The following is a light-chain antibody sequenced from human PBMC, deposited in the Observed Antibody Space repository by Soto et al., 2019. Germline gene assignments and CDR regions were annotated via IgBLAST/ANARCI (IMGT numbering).Light chain of an antibody. V-gene: IGKV3-15*01. CDR2: DAS. CDR1: QSVTSN. CDR3: QQYNNWPPWT. J-gene: IGKJ1*01. Sequence: IVLTHSPGTLSLSPCERATLSFSASQSVTSNFAWYQQKPGQAPRLLIYDASTRATGIPARFSGSGSGTEFTLTISSLQSEDFAVYYCQQYNNWPPWTFGRGTKVDIK.